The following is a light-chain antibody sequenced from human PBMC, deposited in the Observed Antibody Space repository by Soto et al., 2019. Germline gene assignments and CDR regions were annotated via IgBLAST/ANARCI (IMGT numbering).Light chain of an antibody. Sequence: DIRMTQSPSSLSASVGDRVTITCRASQSISNWLAWYQQKPGKAPKLLIYDASTLESGVPSRFSGGGFGTDFTHAISSLQPDDFATYYCQQYSSYSTFGQGTTVDMK. CDR2: DAS. V-gene: IGKV1-5*01. J-gene: IGKJ1*01. CDR3: QQYSSYST. CDR1: QSISNW.